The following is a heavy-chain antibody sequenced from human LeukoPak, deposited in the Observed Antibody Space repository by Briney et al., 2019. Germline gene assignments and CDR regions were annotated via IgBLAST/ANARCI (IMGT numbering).Heavy chain of an antibody. Sequence: PGGSLRLSCAASGFTFSSYAMTWVRQAPGKGLEWVSSMSDSGGATYYAASVKGRFTISRDNSENTLYLQMNSLRADDTAVYYCARAGNTAWTAVDYWGQGTLVTVSS. D-gene: IGHD3-10*01. V-gene: IGHV3-23*01. CDR1: GFTFSSYA. J-gene: IGHJ4*02. CDR3: ARAGNTAWTAVDY. CDR2: MSDSGGAT.